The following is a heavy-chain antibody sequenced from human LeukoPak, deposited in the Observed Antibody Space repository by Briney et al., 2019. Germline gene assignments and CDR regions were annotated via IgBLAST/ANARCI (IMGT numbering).Heavy chain of an antibody. D-gene: IGHD1-26*01. CDR3: AKEGVQTPSDWYFDL. CDR2: IRSTGDST. V-gene: IGHV3-64*01. CDR1: GFTFSNFA. Sequence: GGSLRLSCAASGFTFSNFAIHWVRQAPGKGLEFVSGIRSTGDSTYYANSAKGRFTISRDNSKNTLYLQMNSLRAEDTAVYYCAKEGVQTPSDWYFDLWGRGTLVTVSS. J-gene: IGHJ2*01.